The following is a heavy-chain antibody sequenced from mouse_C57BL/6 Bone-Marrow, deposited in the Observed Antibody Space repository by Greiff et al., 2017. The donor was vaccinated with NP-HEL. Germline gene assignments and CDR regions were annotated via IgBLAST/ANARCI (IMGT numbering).Heavy chain of an antibody. CDR3: AREADEEDTWFAY. V-gene: IGHV1-67*01. CDR2: ISPYYGDA. J-gene: IGHJ3*01. CDR1: GYTFTDYA. D-gene: IGHD6-1*01. Sequence: VQLVQSGPELVRPGVSVKLSCKGSGYTFTDYAMHWVKQSHEKGLEWIGVISPYYGDASYNQKFKDKATMTVDKSSSTAYMELDRLTSEDSAVYYCAREADEEDTWFAYWGQGTLVTVSA.